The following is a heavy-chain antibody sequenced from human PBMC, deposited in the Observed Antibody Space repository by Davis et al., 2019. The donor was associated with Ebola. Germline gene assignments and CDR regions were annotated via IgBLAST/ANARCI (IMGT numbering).Heavy chain of an antibody. CDR1: GYTFTGYY. Sequence: AASVKVSCKASGYTFTGYYMHWVRQAPGQRLEWMGGIIPVFATTNYAQKFQGRVTITADESTSTAYMELSSLRSEDTAVYYCARDRASRYGEFDYWGQGTLVTVSS. CDR3: ARDRASRYGEFDY. J-gene: IGHJ4*02. D-gene: IGHD4-17*01. V-gene: IGHV1-69*13. CDR2: IIPVFATT.